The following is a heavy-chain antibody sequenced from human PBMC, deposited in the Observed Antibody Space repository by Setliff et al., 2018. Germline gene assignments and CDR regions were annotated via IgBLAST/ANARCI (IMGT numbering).Heavy chain of an antibody. CDR2: VYYSGSA. J-gene: IGHJ4*02. CDR1: GGSISTYY. Sequence: ETLSLTCTVSGGSISTYYWSWIRQSPGKGLEWIGYVYYSGSATYNPSLKSRVTISVDTSKNQFSLKVRSVTAADTAVYYCARQYCSGGTCYFDYWGQGTLVTVSS. CDR3: ARQYCSGGTCYFDY. V-gene: IGHV4-59*01. D-gene: IGHD2-15*01.